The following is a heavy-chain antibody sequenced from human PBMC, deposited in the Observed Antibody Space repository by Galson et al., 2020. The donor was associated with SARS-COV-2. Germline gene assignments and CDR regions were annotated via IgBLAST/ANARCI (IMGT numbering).Heavy chain of an antibody. V-gene: IGHV1-2*02. CDR3: AKDRYDFWSGIFGVTPHYFDY. CDR1: GYTFADYD. CDR2: INPKSGST. Sequence: ASVKVSCTTSGYTFADYDIHWVRQTPGQGPEWMGWINPKSGSTKYAQKFQDRITMARDTSINTAYMELSRVKFNDTAVYYCAKDRYDFWSGIFGVTPHYFDYWGQGTLITVSA. J-gene: IGHJ4*02. D-gene: IGHD3-3*01.